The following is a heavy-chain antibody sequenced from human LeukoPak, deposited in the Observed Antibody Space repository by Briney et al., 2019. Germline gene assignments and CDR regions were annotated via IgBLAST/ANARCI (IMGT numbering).Heavy chain of an antibody. CDR2: IIPIFGTA. V-gene: IGHV1-69*13. J-gene: IGHJ4*02. CDR1: GGTFSSYA. D-gene: IGHD6-19*01. CDR3: AREGASSVKQFDY. Sequence: SVKVSCKASGGTFSSYAISWVRQAPGQELEWMGGIIPIFGTANYAQKFQGRVTITADESTSTAYMELSSLRSEDTAVYYCAREGASSVKQFDYWGQGTLVTVSS.